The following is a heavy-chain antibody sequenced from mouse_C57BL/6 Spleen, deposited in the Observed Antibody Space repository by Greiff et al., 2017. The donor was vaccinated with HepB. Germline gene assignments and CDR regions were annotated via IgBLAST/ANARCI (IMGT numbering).Heavy chain of an antibody. D-gene: IGHD4-1*02. CDR1: GYTFTSYW. Sequence: QVQLQQPGAELVKPGASVKLSCKASGYTFTSYWMQWVKQRPGQGLEWIGEIDPSDSYTNYNQKFKGKATLTVDPSSSTAYMQLSSLTSEDSAVYYGARRQLGRWYVDYWGQGTTLTVAS. CDR3: ARRQLGRWYVDY. J-gene: IGHJ2*01. V-gene: IGHV1-50*01. CDR2: IDPSDSYT.